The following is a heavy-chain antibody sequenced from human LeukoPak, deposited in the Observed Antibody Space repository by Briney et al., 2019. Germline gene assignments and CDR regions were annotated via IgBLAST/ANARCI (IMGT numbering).Heavy chain of an antibody. Sequence: GGSLRLSCAASDFTFSSYSMNWVRQAPGKGLEWVSSISSSSSYIYYADSVKGRFTISRDNAKNSLYLQMNSLRAEDTAVYYCARVPPTERGYYLSDYWGQGTLVTVSS. CDR2: ISSSSSYI. CDR3: ARVPPTERGYYLSDY. CDR1: DFTFSSYS. D-gene: IGHD3-22*01. J-gene: IGHJ4*02. V-gene: IGHV3-21*01.